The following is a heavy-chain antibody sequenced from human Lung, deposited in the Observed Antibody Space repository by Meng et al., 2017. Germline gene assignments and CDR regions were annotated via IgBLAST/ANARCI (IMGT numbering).Heavy chain of an antibody. CDR3: ARGPTTMAHDFDY. D-gene: IGHD4-11*01. J-gene: IGHJ4*02. CDR2: INHSGST. V-gene: IGHV4-34*01. CDR1: GGSFSDYY. Sequence: QLQQWGAGLLKPSESLSLTCVVSGGSFSDYYWSWIRQPPGKGLEWIGEINHSGSTNYNPSLESRATISVDTSQNNLSLKLSSVTAADSAVYYCARGPTTMAHDFDYWGQGTLVTVSS.